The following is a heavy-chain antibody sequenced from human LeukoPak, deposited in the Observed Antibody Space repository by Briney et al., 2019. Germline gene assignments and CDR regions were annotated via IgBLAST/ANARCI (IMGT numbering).Heavy chain of an antibody. V-gene: IGHV4-59*01. CDR3: ARDGYSGNDGL. CDR1: GDSISSYY. Sequence: SETLSLTCTVSGDSISSYYWSWIRQPPGKGLEWIGYIYYSGSTNYNPSLTSRVTISVDTSKNQFSLKLSSVTAADTAVYYCARDGYSGNDGLWGQGTLVTVSS. CDR2: IYYSGST. J-gene: IGHJ4*02. D-gene: IGHD5-12*01.